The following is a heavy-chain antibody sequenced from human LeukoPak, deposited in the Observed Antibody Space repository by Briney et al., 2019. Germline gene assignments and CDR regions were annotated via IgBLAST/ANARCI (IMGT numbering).Heavy chain of an antibody. CDR1: GFTFSSYA. CDR3: AKDVGYYYDSSGYNPDY. D-gene: IGHD3-22*01. V-gene: IGHV3-64*01. Sequence: GGSLRLSCAASGFTFSSYAMHWVRQAPGKGLEYVSAISSNGGSTYYANSVKGRFTISRDNSKNTLYLQMNSLRAEDTAVYYCAKDVGYYYDSSGYNPDYWGQGTLVTVSS. CDR2: ISSNGGST. J-gene: IGHJ4*02.